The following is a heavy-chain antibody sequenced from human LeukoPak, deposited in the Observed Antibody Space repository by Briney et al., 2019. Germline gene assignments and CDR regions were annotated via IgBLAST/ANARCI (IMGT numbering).Heavy chain of an antibody. CDR1: GFTFSDYQ. V-gene: IGHV3-11*05. J-gene: IGHJ6*02. CDR3: ARDRAWGSGHNYRMDV. CDR2: ISRSTTDT. Sequence: PGGSRRLSCAASGFTFSDYQMSWIRQAPGKGLEWVSYISRSTTDTNYADSVKGRFTVSRDNAKNSLYLQMNSLRTEDTAVYYCARDRAWGSGHNYRMDVWGQGTTVTVSS. D-gene: IGHD3-10*01.